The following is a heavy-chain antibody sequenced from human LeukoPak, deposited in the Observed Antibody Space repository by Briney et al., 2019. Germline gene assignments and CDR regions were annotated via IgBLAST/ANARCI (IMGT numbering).Heavy chain of an antibody. V-gene: IGHV3-30-3*01. D-gene: IGHD1-26*01. Sequence: GGSLRLSCAASGFTFSSYAMHWVRQAPGKGLEWVAVISYDGSNKYYADSVKGRFTISRDNSKNTLYLQMNSLGAEDTAVYYCARVGQGEWFFDLWGRGTLVTVSS. CDR1: GFTFSSYA. CDR2: ISYDGSNK. CDR3: ARVGQGEWFFDL. J-gene: IGHJ2*01.